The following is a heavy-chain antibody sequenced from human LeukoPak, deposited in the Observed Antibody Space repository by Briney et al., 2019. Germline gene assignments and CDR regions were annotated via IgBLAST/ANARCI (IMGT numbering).Heavy chain of an antibody. J-gene: IGHJ5*02. V-gene: IGHV3-23*01. CDR1: GFTFSSSA. D-gene: IGHD2-15*01. Sequence: GGSLRLSCAASGFTFSSSAMSWVRQTPGKGLEWVSAISGRDGSTYYADSVKGRFSISRDNSKNTLYLQMNSLRAEDTAVYYCAKSEIPIVAVVAATPRWFDPWGQGTLVTVSS. CDR2: ISGRDGST. CDR3: AKSEIPIVAVVAATPRWFDP.